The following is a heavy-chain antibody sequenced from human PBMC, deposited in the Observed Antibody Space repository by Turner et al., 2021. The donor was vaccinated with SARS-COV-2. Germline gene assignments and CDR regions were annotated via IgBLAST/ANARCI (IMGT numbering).Heavy chain of an antibody. D-gene: IGHD3-10*01. Sequence: QVQLVHSGAEVPKPGASMKVSCKASGYTFTNYGLSWVRQAPGQGLEWMGWISTFNGNTDYAQKVQGRVTMTTDKSTSTAYMELRSLSSDDTALYYCARDNRGSDTYYKAFDMWGQGTMVTVSS. J-gene: IGHJ3*02. CDR1: GYTFTNYG. V-gene: IGHV1-18*01. CDR2: ISTFNGNT. CDR3: ARDNRGSDTYYKAFDM.